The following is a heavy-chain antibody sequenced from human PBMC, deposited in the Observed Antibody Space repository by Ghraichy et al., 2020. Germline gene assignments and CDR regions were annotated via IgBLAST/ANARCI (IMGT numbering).Heavy chain of an antibody. CDR2: IRIHNDNT. J-gene: IGHJ5*01. CDR1: GYMFSSYG. CDR3: VRGTGSGATYWGDS. Sequence: ASVKVSCKTSGYMFSSYGFNWVRQAPGQGLEGMGWIRIHNDNTDYAQKFQGRVTMTTDTSTSTAYMELRSLRSDDTAVYYCVRGTGSGATYWGDSWGQGTLVTVSP. V-gene: IGHV1-18*01. D-gene: IGHD2-21*01.